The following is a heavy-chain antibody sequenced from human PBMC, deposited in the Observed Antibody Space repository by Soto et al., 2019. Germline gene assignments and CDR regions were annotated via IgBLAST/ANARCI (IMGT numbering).Heavy chain of an antibody. Sequence: GGSLRLSCAASGFTFSSYAMHWVRQAPGKGLEWVAVISYDGSNKYYADYVKGRFTISRDNSKNTLYLQMNSLRAEDTAVYYCARDSWRSYDILTGYQDYWGQGTLVTVSS. J-gene: IGHJ4*02. CDR3: ARDSWRSYDILTGYQDY. CDR1: GFTFSSYA. CDR2: ISYDGSNK. D-gene: IGHD3-9*01. V-gene: IGHV3-30-3*01.